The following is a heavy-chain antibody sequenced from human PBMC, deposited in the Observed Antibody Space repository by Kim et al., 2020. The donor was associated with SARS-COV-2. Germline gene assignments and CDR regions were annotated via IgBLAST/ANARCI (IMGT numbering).Heavy chain of an antibody. Sequence: GGSLRLSCAASGFPFNIYWMHWVRQVPGKGLMWVSRIDTHGSNTIYADFVEGRFTISRDNTKNTLYLQMNILRAEDSAVYYCARGQTRPGPTTVDYWGQGALRSVSS. J-gene: IGHJ4*02. CDR2: IDTHGSNT. V-gene: IGHV3-74*01. CDR1: GFPFNIYW. CDR3: ARGQTRPGPTTVDY. D-gene: IGHD1-26*01.